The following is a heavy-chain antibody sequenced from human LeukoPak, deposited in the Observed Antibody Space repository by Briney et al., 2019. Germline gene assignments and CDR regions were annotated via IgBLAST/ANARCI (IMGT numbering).Heavy chain of an antibody. CDR3: ARDARIAAAINAGWYYYYYMDV. Sequence: SVKVSCKASGGTFSSYAISWVRQAPGQGLEWMGGIIPIFGTANYAQKFQGRVTITADESTSTAYMELSSLRSEDTAVYYCARDARIAAAINAGWYYYYYMDVWGKGTTVTVSS. D-gene: IGHD6-13*01. CDR2: IIPIFGTA. CDR1: GGTFSSYA. V-gene: IGHV1-69*13. J-gene: IGHJ6*03.